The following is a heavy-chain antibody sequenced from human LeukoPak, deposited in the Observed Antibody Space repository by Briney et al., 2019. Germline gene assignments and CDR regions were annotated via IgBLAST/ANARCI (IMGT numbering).Heavy chain of an antibody. CDR3: ARDTKYAFDN. D-gene: IGHD2-2*01. CDR2: ISDDGSIT. Sequence: PGGSLRLSCAASGFTFSRDWMHWVRQAPGKGLVWVSRISDDGSITTYADSVQGRFTISRDNAKSTVFLQMNSLRVEDTAVYYCARDTKYAFDNWGQGTLVTVSS. J-gene: IGHJ4*02. V-gene: IGHV3-74*03. CDR1: GFTFSRDW.